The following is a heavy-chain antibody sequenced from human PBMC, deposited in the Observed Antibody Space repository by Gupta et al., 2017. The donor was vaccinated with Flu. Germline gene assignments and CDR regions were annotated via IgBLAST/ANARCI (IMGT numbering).Heavy chain of an antibody. Sequence: EVQLLESGGGLVQPGGSLRLSCSASGFTLSSYPMRGVRQAHGKGLEWGSAISGSGGSTYYADSVKGRFTISRDNSKNTLYLQMNSLRAEDTAVYYCAKGRTFTHNWNYYRYWGQGTLVTVSS. J-gene: IGHJ4*02. D-gene: IGHD1-20*01. V-gene: IGHV3-23*01. CDR1: GFTLSSYP. CDR2: ISGSGGST. CDR3: AKGRTFTHNWNYYRY.